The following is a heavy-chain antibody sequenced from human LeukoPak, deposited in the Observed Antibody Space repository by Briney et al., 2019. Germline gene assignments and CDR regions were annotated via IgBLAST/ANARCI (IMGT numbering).Heavy chain of an antibody. CDR3: AREDYYGSGSYYRTPFDP. Sequence: SETLSLTCAVYGGSFSGYYWSWIRQPPGKGLEWIGEIYHSGSTNYNPSLKSRVTISVDTSKNQFSLKLSSVTAADTAVYYCAREDYYGSGSYYRTPFDPWGQGTLVTVSS. J-gene: IGHJ5*02. D-gene: IGHD3-10*01. CDR1: GGSFSGYY. V-gene: IGHV4-34*01. CDR2: IYHSGST.